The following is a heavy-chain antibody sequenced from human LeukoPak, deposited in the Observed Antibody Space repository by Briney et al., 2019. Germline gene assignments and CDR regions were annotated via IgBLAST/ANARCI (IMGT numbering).Heavy chain of an antibody. CDR2: IRYYGSNK. D-gene: IGHD3-10*01. CDR1: VFTFSSYG. CDR3: ANDAALWFGETYYYYYYMDV. J-gene: IGHJ6*03. V-gene: IGHV3-30*02. Sequence: GGSLRLSCAASVFTFSSYGMHCVRQSPGKGLEWVAFIRYYGSNKYYTDSVKGRFTISRDNSKNTLYLQMNSLRDEDTAVYYCANDAALWFGETYYYYYYMDVWGKGTTVTISS.